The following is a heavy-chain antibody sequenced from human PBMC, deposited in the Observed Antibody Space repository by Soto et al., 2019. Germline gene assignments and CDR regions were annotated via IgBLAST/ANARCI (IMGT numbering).Heavy chain of an antibody. V-gene: IGHV4-38-2*01. CDR3: ARRQQLFDY. CDR2: IYHSGST. Sequence: PSETLSLTCAVSGYSISSGYYWGWIRQPPGKGLEWIGSIYHSGSTYYNPSLKSRVTISVDTSKNQFSLKLSSVTAADTAVYYCARRQQLFDYWGQGTPVTVSS. J-gene: IGHJ4*02. D-gene: IGHD6-13*01. CDR1: GYSISSGYY.